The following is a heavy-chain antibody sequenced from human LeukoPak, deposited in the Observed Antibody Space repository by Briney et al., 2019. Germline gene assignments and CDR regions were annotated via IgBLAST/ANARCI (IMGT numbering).Heavy chain of an antibody. CDR2: IYYSGST. D-gene: IGHD4-17*01. V-gene: IGHV4-59*01. CDR3: ARDESYGDLGSYYYMDV. J-gene: IGHJ6*03. Sequence: SETLSLTCTVSGGSISSYYWSWIRQPPGKGLEWIGYIYYSGSTNYNPSLKSRVTISVDTSKNQFSLKLSSVTAADTAVYYCARDESYGDLGSYYYMDVWGKGTTVTVSS. CDR1: GGSISSYY.